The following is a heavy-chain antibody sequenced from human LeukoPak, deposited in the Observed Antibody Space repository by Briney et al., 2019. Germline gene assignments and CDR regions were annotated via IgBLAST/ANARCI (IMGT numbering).Heavy chain of an antibody. Sequence: SETLSLTCTVSGGSISSSSYYWGWIRQPPGKGLEWIGSIYYSGSTYYNPSVKSRVTISVDTSKNQFSLKLSSVTAADTAVYYCARHPLTPYGMDVWGQGTTVTVSS. CDR1: GGSISSSSYY. CDR2: IYYSGST. CDR3: ARHPLTPYGMDV. J-gene: IGHJ6*02. V-gene: IGHV4-39*01.